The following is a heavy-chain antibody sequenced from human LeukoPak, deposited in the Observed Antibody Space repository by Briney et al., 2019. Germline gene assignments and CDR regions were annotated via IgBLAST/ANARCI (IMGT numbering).Heavy chain of an antibody. CDR2: ISYDGSNK. V-gene: IGHV3-30*03. Sequence: GGSLRLSCAASGFTFSSYGMHWVRQAPGKGLEWVAVISYDGSNKYYADSVKGRFTISRDNSKNTLYLQMNSLRSEDTAVYYCARDLMGIAYRGAFYYWGQGTLVTVSS. J-gene: IGHJ4*02. D-gene: IGHD6-13*01. CDR3: ARDLMGIAYRGAFYY. CDR1: GFTFSSYG.